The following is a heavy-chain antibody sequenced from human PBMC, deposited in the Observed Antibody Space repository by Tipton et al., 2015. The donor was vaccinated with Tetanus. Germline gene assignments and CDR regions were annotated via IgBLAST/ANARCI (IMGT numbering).Heavy chain of an antibody. CDR2: IYYSGST. CDR3: ARDQARGARGWNYFDY. D-gene: IGHD6-19*01. CDR1: GGSISSGGYY. Sequence: TLSLTCTVSGGSISSGGYYWSWIRQHPGKGLEWIGDIYYSGSTYYNPSPKSRVTISVDTSKNQFSVNLNSVTAADTAVYYCARDQARGARGWNYFDYWGQGALVTVSS. J-gene: IGHJ4*02. V-gene: IGHV4-31*03.